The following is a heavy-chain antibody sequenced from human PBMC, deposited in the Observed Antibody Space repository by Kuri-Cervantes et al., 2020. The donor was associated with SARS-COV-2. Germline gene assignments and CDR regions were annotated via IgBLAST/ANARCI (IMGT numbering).Heavy chain of an antibody. V-gene: IGHV4-30-4*08. J-gene: IGHJ6*03. CDR3: ARGSAPYYYYMDV. CDR2: IYYSGST. Sequence: LRLSCAVYGGSFSGYYWSWIRQPPGKGLEWIGYIYYSGSTYYNPSLKSRVTISVDTSKNQFSLKLSSVTAADTAVYYCARGSAPYYYYMDVWGKGTTVTVSS. CDR1: GGSFSGYY.